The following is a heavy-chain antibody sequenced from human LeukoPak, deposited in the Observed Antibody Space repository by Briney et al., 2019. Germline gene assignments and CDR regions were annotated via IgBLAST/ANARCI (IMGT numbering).Heavy chain of an antibody. V-gene: IGHV4-59*01. D-gene: IGHD2-2*01. J-gene: IGHJ4*02. CDR1: GGSISSYY. CDR2: IYYSGST. CDR3: ARYSCSSTSCYLGLLDY. Sequence: SETLSLTCTVSGGSISSYYWSWIRQPPGKGLEWIGYIYYSGSTNYNPSLKSRVTISVDTSKNQFSLKLSSVTAADTAVYYCARYSCSSTSCYLGLLDYWGQGTLVTVSS.